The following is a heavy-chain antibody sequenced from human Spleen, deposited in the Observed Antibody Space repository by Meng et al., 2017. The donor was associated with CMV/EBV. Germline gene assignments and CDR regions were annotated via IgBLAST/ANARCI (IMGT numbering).Heavy chain of an antibody. CDR1: GFTFSNYG. D-gene: IGHD2-2*01. V-gene: IGHV3-33*01. CDR2: IWYDGTKK. Sequence: GESLKISCAASGFTFSNYGMHWVRQAPGKGPEWVAVIWYDGTKKHYAGFVEGRFTISRDNAKNSLYLQMNSLRAEDTAVYYCARGYQQTGYWGQGTLVTVSS. J-gene: IGHJ4*02. CDR3: ARGYQQTGY.